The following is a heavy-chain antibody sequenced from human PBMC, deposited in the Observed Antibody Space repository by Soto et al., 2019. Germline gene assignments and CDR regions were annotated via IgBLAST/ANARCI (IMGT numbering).Heavy chain of an antibody. CDR3: AKDLKFGVVGAGD. CDR2: ISWNSGSI. V-gene: IGHV3-9*01. Sequence: EVQLVESGGGLVQPGRSLRLSCAASGFTFDDYAMHWVRQAPGKGLEWVSGISWNSGSIGYADSVKGRFTISRDNAKNSLYLQMNSLRAEDTALYYCAKDLKFGVVGAGDWGQGTLVTVSS. J-gene: IGHJ4*02. D-gene: IGHD1-26*01. CDR1: GFTFDDYA.